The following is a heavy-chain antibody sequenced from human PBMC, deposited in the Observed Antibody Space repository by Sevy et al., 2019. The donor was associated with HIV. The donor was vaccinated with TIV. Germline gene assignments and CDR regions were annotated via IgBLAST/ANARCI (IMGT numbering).Heavy chain of an antibody. D-gene: IGHD3-16*01. CDR1: GYTFTSYG. J-gene: IGHJ6*02. CDR2: ISAYNGNT. CDR3: ARGFARIYYYYGMDV. Sequence: ASVKVSCKASGYTFTSYGISWVRQAPGQGLEWMGRISAYNGNTNYAQKLQGRVTMTTDTSTSTAYMELRSLRSDDTAVYYCARGFARIYYYYGMDVWGQGTTVTVSS. V-gene: IGHV1-18*01.